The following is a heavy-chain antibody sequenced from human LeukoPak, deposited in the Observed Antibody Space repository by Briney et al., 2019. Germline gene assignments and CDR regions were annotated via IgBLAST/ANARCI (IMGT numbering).Heavy chain of an antibody. J-gene: IGHJ4*02. Sequence: GGSLRLSCAASGFTFSSYWMHWVRQAPGKGLVWVSRINSDGSSTSYADSVKGRFTISRYNAKNTLYLQMNSLRAEDTAVYYCAIEGYSSGWYFFDYWGQGALVTVSS. D-gene: IGHD6-19*01. CDR3: AIEGYSSGWYFFDY. CDR1: GFTFSSYW. V-gene: IGHV3-74*01. CDR2: INSDGSST.